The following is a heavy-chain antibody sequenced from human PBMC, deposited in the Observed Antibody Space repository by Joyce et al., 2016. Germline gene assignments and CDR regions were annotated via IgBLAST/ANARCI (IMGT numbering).Heavy chain of an antibody. CDR2: MYYSGRT. Sequence: VQLQESGPGLVKPSETLSLTCTVSGGSISGYYWSWIRQSPGKGLEWIGCMYYSGRTNYNPSLKSRITIAVGSSKNQFSLSLRSLTAADTAVYHCARQAGAGYYYMDVWGNGTTVTVSS. D-gene: IGHD6-19*01. J-gene: IGHJ6*03. CDR3: ARQAGAGYYYMDV. V-gene: IGHV4-59*01. CDR1: GGSISGYY.